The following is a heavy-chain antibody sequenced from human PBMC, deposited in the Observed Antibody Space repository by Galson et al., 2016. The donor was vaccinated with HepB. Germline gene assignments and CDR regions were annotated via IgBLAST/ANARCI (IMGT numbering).Heavy chain of an antibody. CDR3: VAAPGGGRYFPH. Sequence: SLRLSCAASAFTRHAMSWVRQAPGKGLEWVSEISGSGVTTYYADSVKGRFTISRDNSKNTVFLQMSSLRVEDTAVYHCVAAPGGGRYFPHWGQGTLVTVSS. J-gene: IGHJ1*01. CDR2: ISGSGVTT. CDR1: AFTRHA. D-gene: IGHD6-13*01. V-gene: IGHV3-23*01.